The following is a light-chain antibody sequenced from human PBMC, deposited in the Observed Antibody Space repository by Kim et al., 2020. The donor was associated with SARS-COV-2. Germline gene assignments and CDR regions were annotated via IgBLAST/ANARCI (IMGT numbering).Light chain of an antibody. V-gene: IGLV6-57*01. J-gene: IGLJ2*01. CDR3: QSYDDNKWV. CDR1: GGNIATDF. CDR2: GDQ. Sequence: GKTVILTCTRSGGNIATDFVQWFQQRPGSSPTTVIYGDQQRPSGVPDRFSGSVDSSSNSASLTISGLKTEDGADYYCQSYDDNKWVFGGGTQLTVL.